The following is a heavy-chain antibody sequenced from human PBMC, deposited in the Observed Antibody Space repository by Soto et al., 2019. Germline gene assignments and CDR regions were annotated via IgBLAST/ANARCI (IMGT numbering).Heavy chain of an antibody. Sequence: ASVKVSCKASGYTFTSYGISWVRQAPGQGLEWMGWISAYHGNTYYAQKLQGRVTMTTDTSTTTVYMELRSLKSDDTAVYYCAGAQYRELLNSDTSYGLDVWGQGTTVTVSS. D-gene: IGHD1-7*01. V-gene: IGHV1-18*01. J-gene: IGHJ6*02. CDR3: AGAQYRELLNSDTSYGLDV. CDR1: GYTFTSYG. CDR2: ISAYHGNT.